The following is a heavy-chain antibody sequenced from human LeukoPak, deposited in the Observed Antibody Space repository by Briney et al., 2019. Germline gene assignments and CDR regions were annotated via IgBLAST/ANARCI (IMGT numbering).Heavy chain of an antibody. J-gene: IGHJ4*02. CDR3: AKGDYSFDY. V-gene: IGHV3-48*02. Sequence: PGGSLRLSCAVSGFTFSDYTMNWVRQAPGKGLEWVSYISKSSSTMYCADSVKGRFTISRDNAKNSLYLQMNSLRDEDTAVYYCAKGDYSFDYWGQGTPVTVSS. CDR2: ISKSSSTM. CDR1: GFTFSDYT.